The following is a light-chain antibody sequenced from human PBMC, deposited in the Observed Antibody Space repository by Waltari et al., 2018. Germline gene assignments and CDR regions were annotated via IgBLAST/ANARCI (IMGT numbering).Light chain of an antibody. CDR2: DVS. V-gene: IGLV2-14*01. Sequence: QSALTQPASVSGSPGQSITISCTRSSSDLGGYSFVSWYQQHPGKAPKLMIYDVSHRPSGGSTRFSGSTSGNTASLTISGLQPEDEADYYCSSYTSIIPPFLFGTGTKVTVL. J-gene: IGLJ1*01. CDR3: SSYTSIIPPFL. CDR1: SSDLGGYSF.